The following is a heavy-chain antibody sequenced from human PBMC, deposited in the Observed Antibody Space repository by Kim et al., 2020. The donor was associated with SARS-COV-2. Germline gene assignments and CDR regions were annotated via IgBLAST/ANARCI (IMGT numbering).Heavy chain of an antibody. V-gene: IGHV3-30*04. D-gene: IGHD3-10*01. CDR3: PRDRGFGGYYFYY. CDR2: ILAYENDGSNK. J-gene: IGHJ4*01. Sequence: GGSLRLSCAASGFIFNSYALNWVRQAPGKGLEWVACILAYENDGSNKFYADSVKGRFTISRDNSKKTLYLQMNSLRPEDTDVYCCPRDRGFGGYYFYYWG. CDR1: GFIFNSYA.